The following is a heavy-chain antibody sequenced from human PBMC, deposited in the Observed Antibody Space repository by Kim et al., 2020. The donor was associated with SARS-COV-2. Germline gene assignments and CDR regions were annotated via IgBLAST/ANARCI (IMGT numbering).Heavy chain of an antibody. Sequence: ASVKVSCKASGYTFTSYAMNWVRQAPGQGLEWMGWINTNTGNPTYAQGFTGRFVFSLDTSVSTAYLQISSLKAEDTAVYYCAKHGTLLWFGELSEGDNWFDPWGQGTLVTVSS. J-gene: IGHJ5*02. CDR3: AKHGTLLWFGELSEGDNWFDP. V-gene: IGHV7-4-1*02. D-gene: IGHD3-10*01. CDR2: INTNTGNP. CDR1: GYTFTSYA.